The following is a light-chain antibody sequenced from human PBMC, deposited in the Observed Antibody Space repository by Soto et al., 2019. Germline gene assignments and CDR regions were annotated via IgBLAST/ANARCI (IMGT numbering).Light chain of an antibody. CDR2: TSS. J-gene: IGKJ2*01. V-gene: IGKV1-39*01. Sequence: DIQMTQSPSSLSASVGDRVTITCRASRIISNYLNWYQQKPGKAPKLLIYTSSSLPSGVPSRFSGSGSGTDFTLPISSLQPEDFAAYYCQQSYSTPWTFGQGTKLEIK. CDR3: QQSYSTPWT. CDR1: RIISNY.